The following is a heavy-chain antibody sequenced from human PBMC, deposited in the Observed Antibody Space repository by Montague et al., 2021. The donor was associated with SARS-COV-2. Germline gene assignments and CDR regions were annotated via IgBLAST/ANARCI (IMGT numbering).Heavy chain of an antibody. D-gene: IGHD3-10*01. CDR2: IFHSGHT. V-gene: IGHV4-59*01. J-gene: IGHJ4*02. CDR1: GASITTYY. Sequence: SETLSLTCSVSGASITTYYWSWIRQAPGKGLEWIASIFHSGHTNYNPSLRSRVAISIDTSRDQFSLGLTSITAADPAVYYCARQPYLASAYYFDYWGLGTLVTVSS. CDR3: ARQPYLASAYYFDY.